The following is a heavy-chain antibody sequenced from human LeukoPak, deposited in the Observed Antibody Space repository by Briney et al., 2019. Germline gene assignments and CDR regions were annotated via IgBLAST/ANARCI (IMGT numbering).Heavy chain of an antibody. Sequence: ASVTVSCKASGYTFTSYAMHWVRQAPGQRLEWMGWINAGNGNTKYSQKFQGRVTITRDTSASTAYMELSSLRSEDTAVYYCAREETDYYYYYGMDVWGQGTTVTVSS. D-gene: IGHD5-24*01. CDR1: GYTFTSYA. V-gene: IGHV1-3*01. CDR3: AREETDYYYYYGMDV. J-gene: IGHJ6*02. CDR2: INAGNGNT.